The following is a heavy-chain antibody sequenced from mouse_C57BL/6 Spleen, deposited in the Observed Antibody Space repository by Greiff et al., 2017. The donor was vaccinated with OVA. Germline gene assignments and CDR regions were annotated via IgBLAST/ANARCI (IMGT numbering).Heavy chain of an antibody. V-gene: IGHV14-2*01. Sequence: EVQLQQSGAELVKPGASVKLSCTASGFNIKDYYMHWVKQRTEQGLEWIGRIDPEDGVTKYAPKFQGKATITADTSSNTAYLQLSSLTSEDTAVYYCAHIYDGYPWFAYWGQGTLVTVSA. J-gene: IGHJ3*01. CDR3: AHIYDGYPWFAY. CDR2: IDPEDGVT. D-gene: IGHD2-3*01. CDR1: GFNIKDYY.